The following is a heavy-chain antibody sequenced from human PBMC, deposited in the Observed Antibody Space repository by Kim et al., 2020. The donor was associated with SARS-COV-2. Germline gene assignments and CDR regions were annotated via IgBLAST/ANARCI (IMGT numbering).Heavy chain of an antibody. CDR3: ATHRTDY. V-gene: IGHV3-15*01. CDR2: IKTRIAGGTT. CDR1: EYSFSNAW. Sequence: GGSLRLSCAASEYSFSNAWMIWVRQAPGKGLEWVGRIKTRIAGGTTTYAAPINGRFTISRDDSKKLLYLQMNNLKTEDTAVYYCATHRTDYWGQGTLVTVSS. J-gene: IGHJ4*02.